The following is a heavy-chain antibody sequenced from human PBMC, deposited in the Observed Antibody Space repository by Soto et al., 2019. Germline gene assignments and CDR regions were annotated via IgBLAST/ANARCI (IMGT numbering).Heavy chain of an antibody. CDR3: ARMGDVPYYYYGMDV. CDR1: GYTFTSFG. CDR2: INGYNGNT. J-gene: IGHJ6*02. Sequence: QVQLVQSGAEVKKPGASVKVSCKASGYTFTSFGICWVRQAPGQGLEWMGWINGYNGNTNHAQKLQGRVTMSTDTATSPAYMELRSLRSDDSAVYYCARMGDVPYYYYGMDVWGQGTTVTVSS. D-gene: IGHD3-16*01. V-gene: IGHV1-18*01.